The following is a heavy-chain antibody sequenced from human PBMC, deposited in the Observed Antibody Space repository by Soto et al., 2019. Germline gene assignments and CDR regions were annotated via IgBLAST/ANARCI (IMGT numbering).Heavy chain of an antibody. CDR2: ISLNSGSI. CDR1: GFTFDDYG. Sequence: GGSLRLSCAASGFTFDDYGMHWVRQAPGKGLEWVSGISLNSGSIGYADSVKGRFTISRDNAKNSLYLQMNSLRAEDTALYYCAKVYSSSWQYNWFDPWGQGTLVTVSS. V-gene: IGHV3-9*01. J-gene: IGHJ5*02. CDR3: AKVYSSSWQYNWFDP. D-gene: IGHD6-13*01.